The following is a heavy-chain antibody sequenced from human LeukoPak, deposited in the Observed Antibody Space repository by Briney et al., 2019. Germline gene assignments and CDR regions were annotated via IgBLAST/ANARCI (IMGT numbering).Heavy chain of an antibody. CDR3: ARVGASLRYFDWSKSPTYYYYGMDV. CDR2: ISSSSSYI. CDR1: GFTFSSYS. Sequence: PGGSLRLSCAASGFTFSSYSMNWVRQAPGKGLEWVSSISSSSSYIYYADSVKGRFTISRDNAKNSLYLQMNSLRAEDTAVYYCARVGASLRYFDWSKSPTYYYYGMDVWGQGTTVTVSS. J-gene: IGHJ6*02. V-gene: IGHV3-21*01. D-gene: IGHD3-9*01.